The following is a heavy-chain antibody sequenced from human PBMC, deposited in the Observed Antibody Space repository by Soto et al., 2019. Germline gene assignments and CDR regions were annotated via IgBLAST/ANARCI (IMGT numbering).Heavy chain of an antibody. J-gene: IGHJ2*01. CDR3: ARHKLDYDFWSGAPWYFDL. D-gene: IGHD3-3*01. V-gene: IGHV4-59*08. CDR2: IYYSGST. CDR1: GGSISSYY. Sequence: SETLSITCTVSGGSISSYYWSWILQPPGKGLEWIGYIYYSGSTNYNPSLKSRVTISVDTSKNQFSLKLSSVTAADTAVYYCARHKLDYDFWSGAPWYFDLWGRGTLVT.